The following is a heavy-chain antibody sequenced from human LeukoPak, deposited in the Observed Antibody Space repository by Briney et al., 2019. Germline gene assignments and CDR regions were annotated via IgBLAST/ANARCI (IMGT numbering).Heavy chain of an antibody. CDR2: ISYDGSNK. V-gene: IGHV3-30*01. CDR1: GFTFNTYA. D-gene: IGHD2-2*03. Sequence: PGGSLRLSCAASGFTFNTYAMHWVRQAPGKGLECGAVISYDGSNKYYADSVKGRFTISRDNSKNTLYLQMDSLRPEDTALFYCARLFGYCSGTSCPEGLDSWGQGTLVTVSS. J-gene: IGHJ4*02. CDR3: ARLFGYCSGTSCPEGLDS.